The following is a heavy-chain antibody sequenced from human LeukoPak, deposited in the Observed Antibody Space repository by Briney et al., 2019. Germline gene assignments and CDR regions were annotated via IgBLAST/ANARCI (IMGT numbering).Heavy chain of an antibody. V-gene: IGHV1-8*03. Sequence: ASVKVSCKASGYTFTGYYMHWARQAPGQGLEWMGWINPNSGNTGYAQKFQGRVTITRNTSISTAYMELSSLRSEDTAVYYCARAYTMVRGGDDFFYYYYMDVWGKGTTVTVSS. J-gene: IGHJ6*03. D-gene: IGHD3-10*01. CDR2: INPNSGNT. CDR3: ARAYTMVRGGDDFFYYYYMDV. CDR1: GYTFTGYY.